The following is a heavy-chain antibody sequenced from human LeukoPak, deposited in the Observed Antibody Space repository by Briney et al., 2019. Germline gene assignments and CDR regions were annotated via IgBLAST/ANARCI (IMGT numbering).Heavy chain of an antibody. J-gene: IGHJ5*02. V-gene: IGHV1-2*02. Sequence: DSVKVSCKPSGYTFVAYHIHWVRQAPGQPLEWMGGIRPMNGDTKYAQNFHDRVSITMDTSTTTAYMELRSLTSDDTAVYYCERGVQSVDPWGQGTLVTVSS. CDR2: IRPMNGDT. CDR3: ERGVQSVDP. CDR1: GYTFVAYH.